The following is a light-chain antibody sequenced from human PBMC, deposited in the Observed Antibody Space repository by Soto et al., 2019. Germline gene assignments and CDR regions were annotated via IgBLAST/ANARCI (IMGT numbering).Light chain of an antibody. CDR1: QSVSSNF. J-gene: IGKJ1*01. CDR3: QQYNSYST. V-gene: IGKV3-20*01. CDR2: AAS. Sequence: EIVLTQSPGTLSLSPGERATLSCRASQSVSSNFLACYQHKPGQAPRLLIYAASSRATGIPDRFSGSGSGTEFTLTISSLQPDDFATYYCQQYNSYSTFGQGTKVDIK.